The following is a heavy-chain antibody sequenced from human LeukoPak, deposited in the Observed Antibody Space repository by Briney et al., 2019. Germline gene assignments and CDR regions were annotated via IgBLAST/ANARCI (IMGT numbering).Heavy chain of an antibody. CDR2: ISYDGRIK. CDR1: GFTFRSCG. D-gene: IGHD1-1*01. V-gene: IGHV3-30*18. J-gene: IGHJ4*02. Sequence: PGRFLRLSCAASGFTFRSCGTHWVRQAAGKGLEWVAFISYDGRIKYYADSVNGRLTISRDNSNNTLYLQMDSVRHEDTAVYYCAKEPLGHWKYYFDYWGQGTLVTVSS. CDR3: AKEPLGHWKYYFDY.